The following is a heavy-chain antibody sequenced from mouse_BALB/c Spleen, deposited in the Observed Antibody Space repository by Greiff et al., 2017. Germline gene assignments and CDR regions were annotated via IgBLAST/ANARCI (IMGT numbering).Heavy chain of an antibody. V-gene: IGHV5-9-4*01. CDR1: GFTFSSYA. CDR3: ARDYYGSSRFAY. J-gene: IGHJ3*01. CDR2: ISSGGSYT. D-gene: IGHD1-1*01. Sequence: EVQLQESGGGLVKPGGSLKLSCAASGFTFSSYAMSWVRQSPEKRLEWVAEISSGGSYTYYPDTVTGRFTISRDNAKNTLYLEMSSLRSEDTAMYYCARDYYGSSRFAYWGQGTLVTVSA.